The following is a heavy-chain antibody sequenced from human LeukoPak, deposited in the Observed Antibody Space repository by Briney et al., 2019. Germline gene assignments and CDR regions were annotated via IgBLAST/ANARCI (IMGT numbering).Heavy chain of an antibody. D-gene: IGHD5-12*01. Sequence: GGSLRLSCAGAGFSITDHHMDWVRQAPGKGLEWISYIGIDSGNTNYADSVKGRFTISGDKAKNSLYLQMNSLRVEDTAVYYCARDYEYAFDNWGQGTLVTVSS. V-gene: IGHV3-11*06. CDR3: ARDYEYAFDN. J-gene: IGHJ4*02. CDR2: IGIDSGNT. CDR1: GFSITDHH.